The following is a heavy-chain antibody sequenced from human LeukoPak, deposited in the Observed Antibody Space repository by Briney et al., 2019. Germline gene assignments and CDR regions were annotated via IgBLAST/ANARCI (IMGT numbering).Heavy chain of an antibody. V-gene: IGHV3-53*01. CDR1: GFTFSSYW. CDR2: IYSGGNT. D-gene: IGHD3-10*01. J-gene: IGHJ3*02. CDR3: ARATSSQVRPFDI. Sequence: GGSLRLSCAASGFTFSSYWMSWVRQAPGKGLEWVSVIYSGGNTYYAESVKGRFTVSRDNSNNTLFLQMNSLRAEDTAIYYCARATSSQVRPFDIWGQGTMVTVSS.